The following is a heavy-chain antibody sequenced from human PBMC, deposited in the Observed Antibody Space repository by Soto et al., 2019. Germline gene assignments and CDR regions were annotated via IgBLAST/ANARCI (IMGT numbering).Heavy chain of an antibody. Sequence: GGSLRLSCAASGFTFSSYAMHWVRQAPGKGLEWVAVISYDGSNKYYADSVKGRFTISRDNSKNTLYLQMNSLRAEDTAVYYCARGETMIVQTPLLNWGQGTPVTVSS. CDR1: GFTFSSYA. CDR3: ARGETMIVQTPLLN. D-gene: IGHD3-22*01. V-gene: IGHV3-30-3*01. CDR2: ISYDGSNK. J-gene: IGHJ4*02.